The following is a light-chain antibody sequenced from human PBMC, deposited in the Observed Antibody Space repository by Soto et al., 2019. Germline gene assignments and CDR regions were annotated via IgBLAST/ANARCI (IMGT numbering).Light chain of an antibody. J-gene: IGLJ3*02. CDR3: SSYPSSSTVV. CDR2: DVT. CDR1: SSDVGGYNY. V-gene: IGLV2-14*03. Sequence: QSALTQPASVSGSPEQSITISCTGTSSDVGGYNYVSWYQQHPGKAPKLLIYDVTGRPSGVSNRFSGSKSGNTASLTISGLQAEDEADYYCSSYPSSSTVVFGGGTKLTVL.